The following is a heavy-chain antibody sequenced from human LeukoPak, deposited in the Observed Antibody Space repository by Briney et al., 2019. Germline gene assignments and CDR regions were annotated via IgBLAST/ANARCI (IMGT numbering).Heavy chain of an antibody. J-gene: IGHJ5*02. Sequence: SVKVSCKASGGTFSSYAISWVRQAPGQGLEWMGGIIPIFGTANYAQKFQGRVTITADESTSTAYMELSSLRSEDTAVYYCARDRPGRYCSTTSCYNASPFDPWGQGTLVTVSS. V-gene: IGHV1-69*13. CDR2: IIPIFGTA. CDR1: GGTFSSYA. CDR3: ARDRPGRYCSTTSCYNASPFDP. D-gene: IGHD2-2*02.